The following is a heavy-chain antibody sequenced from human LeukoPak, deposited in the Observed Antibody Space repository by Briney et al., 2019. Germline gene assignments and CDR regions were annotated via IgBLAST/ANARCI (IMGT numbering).Heavy chain of an antibody. CDR3: ARSGRLALYYYYGMDV. CDR2: MNPNSGNT. V-gene: IGHV1-8*01. CDR1: GYTFTSYD. Sequence: ASVKVSCKASGYTFTSYDINWVRQATGQGPEWMGWMNPNSGNTGYAQKFQGRVTMTRNTSISTAYMELSSLRSEDTAVYYCARSGRLALYYYYGMDVWGQGTTVTVSS. J-gene: IGHJ6*02. D-gene: IGHD3-10*01.